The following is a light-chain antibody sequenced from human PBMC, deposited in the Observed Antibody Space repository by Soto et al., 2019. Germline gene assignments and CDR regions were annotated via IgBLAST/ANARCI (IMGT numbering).Light chain of an antibody. V-gene: IGLV1-44*01. CDR3: AAWDDSLNGVL. Sequence: QPVLTQPPSASGTPGQRVTNSCSGSSSNIGSNTVNWYQQLPGTAPKLLIYSNNQRPSGVPDRFSGSKSGTSASLAISGLESEDEAEYYCAAWDDSLNGVLVGGGTKLTVL. CDR2: SNN. CDR1: SSNIGSNT. J-gene: IGLJ2*01.